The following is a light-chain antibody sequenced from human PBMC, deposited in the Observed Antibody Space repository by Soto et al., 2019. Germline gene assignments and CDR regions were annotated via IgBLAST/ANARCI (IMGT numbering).Light chain of an antibody. Sequence: EIVLTQSPATLSLSPGERATLSCRASQSVSRYLAWYQQKPGQAPRLLIYDASNRATGIPARCSGSGSGTDFTLTISSLEPEDFAVYYCQQRSNGPITFGGGTKVEIK. V-gene: IGKV3-11*01. CDR2: DAS. CDR1: QSVSRY. J-gene: IGKJ4*01. CDR3: QQRSNGPIT.